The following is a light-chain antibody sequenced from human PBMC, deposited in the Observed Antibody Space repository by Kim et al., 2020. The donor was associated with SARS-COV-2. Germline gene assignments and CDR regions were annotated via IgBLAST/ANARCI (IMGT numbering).Light chain of an antibody. V-gene: IGKV3-11*01. CDR3: QQRSNWLT. Sequence: EIVLTQSPATLSLSPGERATLSCMASQSVSSYLAWYQQKPGQAPRLLIYDASNRATGIPARFSGSGSGTDFTLTISSLEPEDFAVYYCQQRSNWLTFGGGTKLEI. CDR1: QSVSSY. CDR2: DAS. J-gene: IGKJ4*01.